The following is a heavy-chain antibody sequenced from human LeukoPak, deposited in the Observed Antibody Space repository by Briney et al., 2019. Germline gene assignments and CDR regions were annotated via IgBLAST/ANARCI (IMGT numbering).Heavy chain of an antibody. Sequence: GGSLRLSCAASGFTFSSYAMSWDRQAPGKGLEWVSGISGSGGSTYSADSVKGRFTISRDNSKNTLYLQMNSLRAEDTAVYYCAKDWRGSFYYYYGMDVWGQGTTVTVSS. V-gene: IGHV3-23*01. D-gene: IGHD3-10*01. CDR2: ISGSGGST. CDR1: GFTFSSYA. J-gene: IGHJ6*02. CDR3: AKDWRGSFYYYYGMDV.